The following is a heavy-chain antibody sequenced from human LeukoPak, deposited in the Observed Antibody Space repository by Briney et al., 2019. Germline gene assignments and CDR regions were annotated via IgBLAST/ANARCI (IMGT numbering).Heavy chain of an antibody. D-gene: IGHD3-22*01. J-gene: IGHJ4*02. Sequence: PGGSLRLSCAASGFTFDDYTMPWLRRAPGKGLECVSVISWHGSTTKYADSVRGRFTSSRDNRKNSLSLQMNSLRPEDTALYYCAKDIGDSIGYNYFDSWGQGTLVTVSS. CDR2: ISWHGSTT. CDR3: AKDIGDSIGYNYFDS. CDR1: GFTFDDYT. V-gene: IGHV3-43*01.